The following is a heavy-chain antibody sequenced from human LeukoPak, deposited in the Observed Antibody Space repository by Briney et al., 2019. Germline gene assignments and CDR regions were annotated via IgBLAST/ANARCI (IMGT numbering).Heavy chain of an antibody. CDR1: GFTVNSNY. V-gene: IGHV3-53*01. D-gene: IGHD1-1*01. Sequence: PGGSLRLSCAASGFTVNSNYMNWVRQAPGKGLEWVSVIYSGGSTYYADSVKGRFTISRDNSKNTLYLQMNSLRAEDTAVYYCARDLTTWGAFDIWAQGTMVTVSS. CDR3: ARDLTTWGAFDI. CDR2: IYSGGST. J-gene: IGHJ3*02.